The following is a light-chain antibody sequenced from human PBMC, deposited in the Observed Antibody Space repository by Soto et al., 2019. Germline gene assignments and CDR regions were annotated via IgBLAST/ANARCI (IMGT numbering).Light chain of an antibody. Sequence: QSALTQPASVSGSPGQSITISCTGTSSDVGGYNYVSWYQQHPGKATKLMIYDVSNRPSGVSNRFSGSKSGNTASLPISGLQPEEWAYYYCSSYTSSSTVVFGGGTKVTVL. CDR3: SSYTSSSTVV. J-gene: IGLJ2*01. CDR2: DVS. V-gene: IGLV2-14*01. CDR1: SSDVGGYNY.